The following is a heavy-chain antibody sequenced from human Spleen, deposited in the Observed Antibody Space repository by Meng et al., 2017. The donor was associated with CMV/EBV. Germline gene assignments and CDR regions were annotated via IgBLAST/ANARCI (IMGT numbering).Heavy chain of an antibody. V-gene: IGHV3-21*01. CDR2: ISSSSSYI. CDR3: AREVGATDYFDY. D-gene: IGHD1-26*01. Sequence: GGSLRLSCAASGFTFSSYWMSWVRQAPGKGLEWVSSISSSSSYIYYADSVKGRFTISRDNAKNSLYLQMNSLRAEDTAVYYCAREVGATDYFDYWGQGTLVTVSS. J-gene: IGHJ4*02. CDR1: GFTFSSYW.